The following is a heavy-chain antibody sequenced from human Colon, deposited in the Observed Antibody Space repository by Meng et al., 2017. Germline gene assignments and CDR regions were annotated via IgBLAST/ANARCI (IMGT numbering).Heavy chain of an antibody. D-gene: IGHD1-26*01. V-gene: IGHV3-74*03. CDR3: ARDDPGVGIDF. CDR2: ISSDGSGT. Sequence: EVQLVELGGGLVQPGGSLILSCAASGFTFSSYWMHWVRQVPGKGLVWVSHISSDGSGTTYADSVQGRFTSSRDNAKNTVYLQMNSLRAEDTAVYFCARDDPGVGIDFWGQGTLVTVSS. CDR1: GFTFSSYW. J-gene: IGHJ4*02.